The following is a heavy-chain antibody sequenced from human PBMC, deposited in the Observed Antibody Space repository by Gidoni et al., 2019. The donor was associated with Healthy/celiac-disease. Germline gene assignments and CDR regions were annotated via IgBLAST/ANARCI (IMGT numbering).Heavy chain of an antibody. V-gene: IGHV3-7*01. Sequence: EEQLVESGGGLVQPGGSLRLSCAASGFTFLPSLMRWVRRAPGKGLEWVANIKPVGNEKYYVDSVKGRFTISRDNAKNSLYLQMNSLRAEDTAVYYCARDPSSYYYDSSGYYPLFYYGMDVWGQGTTVTVSS. CDR2: IKPVGNEK. CDR3: ARDPSSYYYDSSGYYPLFYYGMDV. CDR1: GFTFLPSL. J-gene: IGHJ6*02. D-gene: IGHD3-22*01.